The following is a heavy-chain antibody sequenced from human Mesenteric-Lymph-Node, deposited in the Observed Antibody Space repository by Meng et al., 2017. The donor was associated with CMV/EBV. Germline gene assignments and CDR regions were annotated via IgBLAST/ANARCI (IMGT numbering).Heavy chain of an antibody. J-gene: IGHJ3*02. V-gene: IGHV3-49*04. Sequence: GGSLRLSCTASGFTFAEYAMNWVRQAPGKGLEWLGFIRSNVHGGTPQSAASMNGRLTFSRDDSESIAYLQLNSLESEGTAVYYCSRVLIVIQTSGIWERTFDIWGQGTMVTVSS. CDR2: IRSNVHGGTP. CDR1: GFTFAEYA. D-gene: IGHD2/OR15-2a*01. CDR3: SRVLIVIQTSGIWERTFDI.